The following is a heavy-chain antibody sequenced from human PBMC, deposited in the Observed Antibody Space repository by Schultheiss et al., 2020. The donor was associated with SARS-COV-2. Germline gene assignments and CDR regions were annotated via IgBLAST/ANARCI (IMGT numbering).Heavy chain of an antibody. CDR3: ASAMISPHAFDI. D-gene: IGHD3-22*01. CDR2: IVVGSGNK. Sequence: SVKVSCKASGFTFTSSAVQWVRQARGQRLEWIGWIVVGSGNKNYAQKLQGRVTMTTDTSTSTAYMELRSLRSDETAVYYCASAMISPHAFDIWGQGTMVTVSS. J-gene: IGHJ3*02. V-gene: IGHV1-58*01. CDR1: GFTFTSSA.